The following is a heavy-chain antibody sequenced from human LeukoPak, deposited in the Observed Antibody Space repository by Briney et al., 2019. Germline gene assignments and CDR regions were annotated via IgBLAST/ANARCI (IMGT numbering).Heavy chain of an antibody. Sequence: GGSLRLSCAASGFIFSDYYMVWLRQAPGKGLEWFAYISSGGDTFFYADSVKGRFTISRDNSGDSLYLQMNSLRAEDTAVYYCARGDGVYDYVWGRSYWGQGTLVTVSS. V-gene: IGHV3-11*01. CDR3: ARGDGVYDYVWGRSY. CDR2: ISSGGDTF. J-gene: IGHJ4*02. CDR1: GFIFSDYY. D-gene: IGHD3-16*01.